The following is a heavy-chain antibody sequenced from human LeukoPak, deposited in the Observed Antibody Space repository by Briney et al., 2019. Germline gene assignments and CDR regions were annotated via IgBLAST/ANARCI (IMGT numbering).Heavy chain of an antibody. J-gene: IGHJ4*02. CDR1: GYTFTSHD. D-gene: IGHD3-10*01. Sequence: ASVKVSCKASGYTFTSHDINWVRQASGQGLEWMGWMNPNSGNTGYAQKFQGRVTITKSISISTAYMELSSLRSEDTAVYYCARGPIFGSGSYFDDWGQGTLVTVSS. CDR3: ARGPIFGSGSYFDD. V-gene: IGHV1-8*01. CDR2: MNPNSGNT.